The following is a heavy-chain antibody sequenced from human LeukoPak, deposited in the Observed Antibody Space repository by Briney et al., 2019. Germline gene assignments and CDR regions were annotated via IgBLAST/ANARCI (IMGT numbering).Heavy chain of an antibody. CDR2: IKQDGSEK. V-gene: IGHV3-7*04. Sequence: PGGSLRLSCAASGITFSSHWMSWVRQAPGKGLEWVANIKQDGSEKYYVDSVKGRFTISRDNAKNSLYMQMNSLRAEDTAVYYSARATLRFFPPWGQGTLVTVSS. CDR3: ARATLRFFPP. CDR1: GITFSSHW. J-gene: IGHJ5*02. D-gene: IGHD3-3*01.